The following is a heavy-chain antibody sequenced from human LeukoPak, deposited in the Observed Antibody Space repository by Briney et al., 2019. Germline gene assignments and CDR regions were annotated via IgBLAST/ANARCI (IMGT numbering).Heavy chain of an antibody. V-gene: IGHV3-7*01. CDR3: ARVAGGNYLDAFDI. Sequence: GGSLRLSCAASGCTFSSYWMTWVRKAPGKGLEWVANIKRDGSEIYYVDSVKGRFTISRDNAKNSLDLQMNSLRVEDTALYYCARVAGGNYLDAFDIWGQGTMVTVSS. D-gene: IGHD1-26*01. CDR2: IKRDGSEI. J-gene: IGHJ3*02. CDR1: GCTFSSYW.